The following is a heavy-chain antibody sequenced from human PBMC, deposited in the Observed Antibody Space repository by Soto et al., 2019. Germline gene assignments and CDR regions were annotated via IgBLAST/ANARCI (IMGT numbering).Heavy chain of an antibody. Sequence: ASVKVSCKASGYTFTNYDISWVRQATGQGLEWMGWMNPNSANTGYAQKFQGRVSMTRDASINTAYMELSSLRSEDTAIYYCARMATSGTLNWFDPWGQGTLVTVSS. V-gene: IGHV1-8*01. CDR1: GYTFTNYD. CDR2: MNPNSANT. J-gene: IGHJ5*02. CDR3: ARMATSGTLNWFDP. D-gene: IGHD1-26*01.